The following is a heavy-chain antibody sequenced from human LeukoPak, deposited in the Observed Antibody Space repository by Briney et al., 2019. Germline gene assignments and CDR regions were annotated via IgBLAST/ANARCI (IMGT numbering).Heavy chain of an antibody. CDR2: IRSTANGYAT. Sequence: GGSLKLSCAASGFTFSGSALHWVRQASGKGLEWVGRIRSTANGYATAYAASVKGRFTISRDDSKNTAYLQMDSLKTEDTAVYYCTGNYYGSGSYADFDYWGQGTLVTVSS. V-gene: IGHV3-73*01. CDR3: TGNYYGSGSYADFDY. D-gene: IGHD3-10*01. J-gene: IGHJ4*02. CDR1: GFTFSGSA.